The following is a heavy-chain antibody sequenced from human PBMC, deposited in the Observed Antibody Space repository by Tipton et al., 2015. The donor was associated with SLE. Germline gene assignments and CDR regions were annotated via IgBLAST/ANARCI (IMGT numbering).Heavy chain of an antibody. CDR1: GGSFSGYY. V-gene: IGHV4-34*01. D-gene: IGHD6-6*01. J-gene: IGHJ6*03. CDR2: INHSGST. Sequence: LRLSCAVYGGSFSGYYWSWLRQPPGKGLEWIGEINHSGSTNYTPSLKSRVTISVDTSKTPFSLKPSSVTAADTAVYYCARGGGVAARRRAYYYYYMDVWGKGTTVTVSS. CDR3: ARGGGVAARRRAYYYYYMDV.